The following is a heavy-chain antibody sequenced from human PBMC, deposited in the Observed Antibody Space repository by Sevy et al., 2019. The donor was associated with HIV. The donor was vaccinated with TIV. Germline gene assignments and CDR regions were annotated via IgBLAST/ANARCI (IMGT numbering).Heavy chain of an antibody. CDR3: ARGVFYFGSEDYYGKAGYDS. CDR2: INWDGSEK. J-gene: IGHJ4*02. CDR1: GFIFSNYG. V-gene: IGHV3-9*01. Sequence: GGSLRLSCAASGFIFSNYGMHWVRQAPGKGLEWVSGINWDGSEKDYVDSVEGRFTISRNNDKKSLYLQMSSLRREDTALYFCARGVFYFGSEDYYGKAGYDSWGPGTVVTVSS. D-gene: IGHD3-10*01.